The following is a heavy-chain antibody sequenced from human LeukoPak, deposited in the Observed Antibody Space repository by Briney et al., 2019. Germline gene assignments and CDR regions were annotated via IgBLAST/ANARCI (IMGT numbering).Heavy chain of an antibody. V-gene: IGHV4-59*01. Sequence: PSETLSLTCAVSGGSISSYYWSWIRQPAGKGLEWIGYIYYSGSTNYNPSLKSRVTISVDTSKNQFSLKLSSVTAADTAVYYCARGCSGGSCYPSSRYYYYYYMDVWGKGTTVTVSS. D-gene: IGHD2-15*01. CDR2: IYYSGST. CDR3: ARGCSGGSCYPSSRYYYYYYMDV. CDR1: GGSISSYY. J-gene: IGHJ6*03.